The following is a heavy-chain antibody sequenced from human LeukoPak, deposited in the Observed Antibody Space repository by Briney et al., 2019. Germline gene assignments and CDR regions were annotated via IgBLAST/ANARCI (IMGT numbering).Heavy chain of an antibody. CDR2: ISDSDGST. CDR3: AKGGDDSSGYYDY. CDR1: GFTVSSYA. Sequence: GGSLRLSCAASGFTVSSYAMSWVRQAPGKGLEWVSAISDSDGSTYYVDSVKGRFTISRDNSKNTLYLQMNSLRAEDTAVYYCAKGGDDSSGYYDYWGQGTLVTVSS. V-gene: IGHV3-23*01. D-gene: IGHD3-22*01. J-gene: IGHJ4*02.